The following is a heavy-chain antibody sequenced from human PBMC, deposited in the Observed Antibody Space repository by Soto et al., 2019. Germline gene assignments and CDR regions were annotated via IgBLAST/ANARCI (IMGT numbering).Heavy chain of an antibody. CDR1: GLPQSNLA. CDR2: IYGSGRGI. V-gene: IGHV3-23*05. Sequence: GGSLRLACTASGLPQSNLAMMGVRQAPGKGLECISGIYGSGRGIEYADSVKGRFTISRDNSKNTVYLQMTDLRVDDTAVYYCAKDAVYNDGLWLMDHWGQGTQVTVSS. D-gene: IGHD2-21*01. CDR3: AKDAVYNDGLWLMDH. J-gene: IGHJ4*02.